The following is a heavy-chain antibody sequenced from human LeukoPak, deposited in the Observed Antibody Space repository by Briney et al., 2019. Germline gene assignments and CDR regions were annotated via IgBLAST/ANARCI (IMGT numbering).Heavy chain of an antibody. CDR1: GFTFSSYS. CDR3: ASSIAVAGTENYFDY. J-gene: IGHJ4*02. Sequence: PGGSLRLSCAASGFTFSSYSMNWVRQAPGKGLEWVSPISSSSSYIYYADSVKGRFTISRDNAKNSLYLQMNSLRAEDTAVYYCASSIAVAGTENYFDYWGQGTLVTVSS. V-gene: IGHV3-21*01. D-gene: IGHD6-19*01. CDR2: ISSSSSYI.